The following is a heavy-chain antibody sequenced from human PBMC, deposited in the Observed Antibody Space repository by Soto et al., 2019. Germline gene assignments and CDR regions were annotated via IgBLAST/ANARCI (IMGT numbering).Heavy chain of an antibody. Sequence: ASVKVSCKASGYTFTSYGISWVRQAPGQGLEWMGWINAYNGNTNYSQKFQGRVTMTRDTSASTAYMELSSLRSEDTAVYYCARDLDRHSSSDGMDVWGQGTTVTVSS. J-gene: IGHJ6*02. CDR1: GYTFTSYG. V-gene: IGHV1-18*01. CDR2: INAYNGNT. D-gene: IGHD6-6*01. CDR3: ARDLDRHSSSDGMDV.